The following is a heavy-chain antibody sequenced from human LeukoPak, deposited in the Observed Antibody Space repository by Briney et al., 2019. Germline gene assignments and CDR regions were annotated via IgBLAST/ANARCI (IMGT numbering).Heavy chain of an antibody. V-gene: IGHV1-2*02. J-gene: IGHJ4*02. CDR2: INPNSGGT. CDR3: AKLPTSGSNFDC. Sequence: GAAVKVSCKASGYTFTGYYMHWVRQAPGQGLEWMGWINPNSGGTNYAQKFQGRVTMTRDTSISTAYMELSRLRSDDTAVYYCAKLPTSGSNFDCWGQGTLVTVSS. D-gene: IGHD1-7*01. CDR1: GYTFTGYY.